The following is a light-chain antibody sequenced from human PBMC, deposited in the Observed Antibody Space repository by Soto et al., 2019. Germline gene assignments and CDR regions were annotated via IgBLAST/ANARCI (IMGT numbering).Light chain of an antibody. Sequence: EIVLTQSPGTLSLSPGERATPSCRASQTFSNSFLSWFQQIPGQAPRLLIYGASMRATGIPDRFSGRGSGTDFTLTISRLEPEDFAVYYCQQCGSSSTFGQGTRLEIK. CDR2: GAS. CDR1: QTFSNSF. CDR3: QQCGSSST. V-gene: IGKV3-20*01. J-gene: IGKJ5*01.